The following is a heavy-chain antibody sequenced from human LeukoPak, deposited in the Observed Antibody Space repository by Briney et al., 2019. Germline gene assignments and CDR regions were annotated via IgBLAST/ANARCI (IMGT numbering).Heavy chain of an antibody. CDR3: AGGNYDILTGHYYYYYYGMDV. CDR2: IIPILGIA. J-gene: IGHJ6*02. V-gene: IGHV1-69*04. Sequence: SVTVSCTASGGTFSSYAISWVRQAPGQGLEWMGRIIPILGIANYAQKFQGRVTITADKSTSTAYLELSRLRAEDTAVYYCAGGNYDILTGHYYYYYYGMDVWGQGTTVTVS. D-gene: IGHD3-9*01. CDR1: GGTFSSYA.